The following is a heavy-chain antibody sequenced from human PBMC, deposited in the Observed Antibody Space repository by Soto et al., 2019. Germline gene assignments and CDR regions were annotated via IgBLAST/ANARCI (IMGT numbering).Heavy chain of an antibody. J-gene: IGHJ4*02. CDR2: IYHSGST. V-gene: IGHV4-30-2*01. D-gene: IGHD2-15*01. CDR1: GGSISSGGYS. CDR3: ARAWVATIDY. Sequence: SETLSLTCAVSGGSISSGGYSWSWIRQPPGEGLEWIGYIYHSGSTYYNPSLKSRVTISVDRSKNQFSLKLSSVTAADTAVYYCARAWVATIDYWGQGTLVTVSS.